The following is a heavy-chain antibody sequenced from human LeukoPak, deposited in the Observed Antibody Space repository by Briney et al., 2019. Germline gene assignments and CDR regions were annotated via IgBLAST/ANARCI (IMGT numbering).Heavy chain of an antibody. CDR2: INTSGST. V-gene: IGHV4-4*07. CDR1: GGSISNYY. CDR3: ARSRGTALITRFDY. Sequence: SETLSLTCTVSGGSISNYYWSWIRQPAGKGLEWIGRINTSGSTNYNPSLEGRITMSVDTSNNQFSLKLNSVTAADTAVYFCARSRGTALITRFDYWGQGTLVTVSS. J-gene: IGHJ4*02. D-gene: IGHD5-18*01.